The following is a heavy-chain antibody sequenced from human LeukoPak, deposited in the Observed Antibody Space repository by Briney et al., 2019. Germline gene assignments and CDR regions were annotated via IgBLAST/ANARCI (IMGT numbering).Heavy chain of an antibody. J-gene: IGHJ4*02. CDR2: INHSGST. CDR1: GGSFSGYY. V-gene: IGHV4-34*01. Sequence: SETLSLTCAVYGGSFSGYYWSWIRQPPGKGLEWIGEINHSGSTNHNPSLKSRVTISVDTSKNQFSLKLSSVTAADTAVYYCARGYGGYPDYWGQGTLVTVSS. CDR3: ARGYGGYPDY. D-gene: IGHD4-17*01.